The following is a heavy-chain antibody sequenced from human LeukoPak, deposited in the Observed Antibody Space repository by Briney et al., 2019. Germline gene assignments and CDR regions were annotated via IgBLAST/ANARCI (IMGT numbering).Heavy chain of an antibody. CDR2: IYTSGST. V-gene: IGHV4-4*07. Sequence: SETLSLTCTVSGGPISSYYWSWIRQPAGKGLEWIGRIYTSGSTNYNPSLKSRVTMSVDTSKNQFPLKLSSVTAADTAVYYCARDRPTVDYFDYWGQGTLVTVSS. CDR3: ARDRPTVDYFDY. D-gene: IGHD1-26*01. J-gene: IGHJ4*02. CDR1: GGPISSYY.